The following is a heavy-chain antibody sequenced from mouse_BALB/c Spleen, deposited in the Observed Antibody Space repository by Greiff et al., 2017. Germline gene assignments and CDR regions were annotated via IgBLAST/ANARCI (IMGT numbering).Heavy chain of an antibody. CDR1: GYTFTSYW. J-gene: IGHJ2*01. D-gene: IGHD2-1*01. Sequence: VKLMESGAELVKPGASVKLSCKTSGYTFTSYWIQWVKQRPGQGLGWIGEIFPGTGTTYYNEKFKGKATLTIDTSSSTAYMQLSSLTSEDSAVYFCARDGNFDYWGQGTTLTVSS. V-gene: IGHV1S132*01. CDR3: ARDGNFDY. CDR2: IFPGTGTT.